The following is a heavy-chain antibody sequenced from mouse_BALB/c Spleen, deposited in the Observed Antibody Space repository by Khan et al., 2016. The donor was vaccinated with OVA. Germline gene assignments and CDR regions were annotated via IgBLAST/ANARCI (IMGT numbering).Heavy chain of an antibody. CDR3: VRQGYGYSWFVY. Sequence: EVQLVESGGGLVQPKGSLKVSCAASGFTFNTYDMNWARQAPGKGLEWVARIRNKSNNYATYYADSVRDRFTISRDDTQSMLYLQMNNVKTEDTAMYDCVRQGYGYSWFVYWGQGTLVTVSA. CDR1: GFTFNTYD. D-gene: IGHD2-2*01. J-gene: IGHJ3*01. CDR2: IRNKSNNYAT. V-gene: IGHV10-1*02.